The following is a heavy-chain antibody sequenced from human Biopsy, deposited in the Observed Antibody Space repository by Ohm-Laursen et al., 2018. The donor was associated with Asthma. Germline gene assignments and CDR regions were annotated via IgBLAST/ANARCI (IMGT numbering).Heavy chain of an antibody. D-gene: IGHD3-3*01. J-gene: IGHJ4*02. CDR3: ARDVMEWFLPAFEF. V-gene: IGHV3-30-3*01. CDR2: GGSYYDGGLK. Sequence: SLRLSCPASGFTFRSYAMHWVRQAPAKGLEWVAVGGSYYDGGLKYYADSVNGRFTVSRDDSKNTLYLQMNSLRPDDTAVYYCARDVMEWFLPAFEFWGQGTLVTVSS. CDR1: GFTFRSYA.